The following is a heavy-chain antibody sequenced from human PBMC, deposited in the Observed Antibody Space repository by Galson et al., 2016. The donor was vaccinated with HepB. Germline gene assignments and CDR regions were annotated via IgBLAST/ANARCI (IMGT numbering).Heavy chain of an antibody. CDR3: ARVRYSSSWYVLWYFDL. V-gene: IGHV3-21*01. J-gene: IGHJ2*01. CDR1: GFTFSRDS. CDR2: ISRGSDGYI. D-gene: IGHD6-13*01. Sequence: SLRLSCAASGFTFSRDSMIWVRRAPGKGLEWVSSISRGSDGYIYYADSVKGRFTISRDNAHNSLLVQMNSLRAEDTAVYYCARVRYSSSWYVLWYFDLWGRGTLVTVSS.